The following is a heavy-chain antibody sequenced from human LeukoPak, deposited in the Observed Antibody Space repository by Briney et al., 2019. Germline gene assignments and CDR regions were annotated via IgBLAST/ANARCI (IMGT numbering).Heavy chain of an antibody. V-gene: IGHV3-74*01. Sequence: GGSLRLSCAASGFTFSSYWMHWVRQAPGKGLVWVSRINSDGSSTSYADSVRGRFTISRDNSKNTLYLQMNSLRAEDTAVYFCAKGSKAVLFTRDHYMDVWGKGTTVTISS. CDR2: INSDGSST. CDR3: AKGSKAVLFTRDHYMDV. CDR1: GFTFSSYW. D-gene: IGHD6-19*01. J-gene: IGHJ6*03.